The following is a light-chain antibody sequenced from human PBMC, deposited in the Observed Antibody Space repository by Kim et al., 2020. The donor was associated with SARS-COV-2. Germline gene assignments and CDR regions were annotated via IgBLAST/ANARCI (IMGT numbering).Light chain of an antibody. J-gene: IGLJ3*02. CDR2: KDS. CDR3: QSADSSGTYWV. Sequence: SYELTQPPSVPVSPGQTARITCSGDALPKQYAYXYQQKPGQAPVLVIYKDSERPSGIPERFSGSSSGTTVTLTISGVQAEDEADYYCQSADSSGTYWVFG. CDR1: ALPKQY. V-gene: IGLV3-25*03.